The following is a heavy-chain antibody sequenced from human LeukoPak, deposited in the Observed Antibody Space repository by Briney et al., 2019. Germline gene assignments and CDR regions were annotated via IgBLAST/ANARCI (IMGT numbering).Heavy chain of an antibody. CDR2: IYHSGST. CDR3: AREAYYYGSGSSFDY. D-gene: IGHD3-10*01. Sequence: SETLSLTCSVSGYSITSGYYWGWIRPPPGKGLEWIGEIYHSGSTNYNPSLKSRVTISVDKSKNQFSLKLSSVTAADTAVYYCAREAYYYGSGSSFDYWGQGTLVTVSS. CDR1: GYSITSGYY. J-gene: IGHJ4*02. V-gene: IGHV4-38-2*02.